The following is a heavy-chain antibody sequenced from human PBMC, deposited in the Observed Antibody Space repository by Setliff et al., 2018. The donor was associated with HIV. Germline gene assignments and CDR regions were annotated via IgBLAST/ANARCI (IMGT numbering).Heavy chain of an antibody. CDR1: GFTVSGHY. CDR2: IYNGAAT. D-gene: IGHD3-10*01. V-gene: IGHV3-53*01. CDR3: ATTYFHGSGNYGDFH. J-gene: IGHJ4*02. Sequence: PGGSLRLSCEASGFTVSGHYMSWVRQAPGKGLEWVSVIYNGAATYYADSVKGRFTISRDNSKNTVYLQMNNTRVEDTAVYYCATTYFHGSGNYGDFHWGQGTLVTVSS.